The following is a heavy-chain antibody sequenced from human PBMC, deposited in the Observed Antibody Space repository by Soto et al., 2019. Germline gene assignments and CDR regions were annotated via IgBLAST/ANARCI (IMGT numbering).Heavy chain of an antibody. J-gene: IGHJ3*02. Sequence: GGSLRLSCAASGFTFDDYAMHWVRQAPGKGLEWVSGISWNSGSIGYADSVKGRFTISRDNAKNSLYLQMNSLRAEDTALYYCAARGRSSWYFRAAFDIWGQGTMVTVSS. V-gene: IGHV3-9*01. CDR3: AARGRSSWYFRAAFDI. D-gene: IGHD6-13*01. CDR2: ISWNSGSI. CDR1: GFTFDDYA.